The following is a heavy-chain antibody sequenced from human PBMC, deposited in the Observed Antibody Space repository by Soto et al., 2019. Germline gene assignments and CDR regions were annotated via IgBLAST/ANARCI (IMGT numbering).Heavy chain of an antibody. CDR2: IFWDDDR. Sequence: QITLKESGPPLVKPTQTLTLTCTFSGFSLSTSGAAVGWIRQPPGKALEWLALIFWDDDRRYSPSLKSRLTIXKXXSNNRVVLTLTNMDPVDTATYYCAHRRSGSSSFDYWGQRTLVTVSS. D-gene: IGHD6-6*01. J-gene: IGHJ4*02. CDR3: AHRRSGSSSFDY. CDR1: GFSLSTSGAA. V-gene: IGHV2-5*02.